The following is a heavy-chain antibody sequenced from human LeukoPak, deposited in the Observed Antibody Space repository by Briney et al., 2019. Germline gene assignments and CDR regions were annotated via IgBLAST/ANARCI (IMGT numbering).Heavy chain of an antibody. V-gene: IGHV4-4*02. Sequence: KTSETLSLTCAVSGGSISSSNWWSWVRQPPGKGLEWIGEIYHSGSTNYNPSLKSRVTISVDKSKNQFSLKLSSVTAADTAVYYCASDSLYYYDSSGYYPHWGQGTLVTVSS. J-gene: IGHJ4*02. D-gene: IGHD3-22*01. CDR2: IYHSGST. CDR1: GGSISSSNW. CDR3: ASDSLYYYDSSGYYPH.